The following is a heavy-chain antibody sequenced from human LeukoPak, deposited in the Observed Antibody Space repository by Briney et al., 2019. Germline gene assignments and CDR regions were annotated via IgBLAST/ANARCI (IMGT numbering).Heavy chain of an antibody. Sequence: GGSLRLSCAASGFTFSSYWMSWVRQAPGKGLEWVANIKQDGSEKYYVDSVKGRFTISRDNAKSSLYLQMNSLRAEDTAVYYCARVRGVVADYYYYYMDVWGKGTTITVSS. V-gene: IGHV3-7*01. J-gene: IGHJ6*03. CDR2: IKQDGSEK. CDR1: GFTFSSYW. CDR3: ARVRGVVADYYYYYMDV. D-gene: IGHD2-15*01.